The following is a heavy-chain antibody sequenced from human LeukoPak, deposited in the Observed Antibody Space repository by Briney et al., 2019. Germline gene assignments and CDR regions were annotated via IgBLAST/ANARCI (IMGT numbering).Heavy chain of an antibody. Sequence: PGGSLRLSCAASGFTFSSYSMHWVRQAPGKGLEWVAVISYDGSNKYYADSVKGRFTISRDNSKNTLYLQMNSLRAEDTAVYYCARDSRSIAVAGHVWGKGTTVTVSS. D-gene: IGHD6-19*01. CDR3: ARDSRSIAVAGHV. CDR2: ISYDGSNK. J-gene: IGHJ6*04. CDR1: GFTFSSYS. V-gene: IGHV3-30*03.